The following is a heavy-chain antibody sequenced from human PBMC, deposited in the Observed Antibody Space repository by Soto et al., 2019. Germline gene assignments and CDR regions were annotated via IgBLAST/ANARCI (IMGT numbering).Heavy chain of an antibody. J-gene: IGHJ4*02. CDR3: ARGENWNYLRFGY. CDR2: INAGNGNT. Sequence: ASVKVSCKASGYTFTSYAMHWVRQAPGQRLEWMGWINAGNGNTKYSQKFQGRVTITRDTSASTAYMELSSLRSGDTAVYYCARGENWNYLRFGYWGQGTLVTVSS. CDR1: GYTFTSYA. D-gene: IGHD1-7*01. V-gene: IGHV1-3*01.